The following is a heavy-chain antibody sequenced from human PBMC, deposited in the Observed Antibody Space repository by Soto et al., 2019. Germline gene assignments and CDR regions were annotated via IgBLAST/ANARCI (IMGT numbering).Heavy chain of an antibody. CDR2: IIPIFGTA. CDR3: VSEDSGSYTNRPEAYYYYGMDV. V-gene: IGHV1-69*13. Sequence: SVKVSCKASGGTFSSYAISWVRQAPGQGLEWMGGIIPIFGTANYAQKFQGRVTITADESTSTAYMELSSLRSEDTAVYYCVSEDSGSYTNRPEAYYYYGMDVWGQGTTVTVSS. CDR1: GGTFSSYA. J-gene: IGHJ6*02. D-gene: IGHD1-26*01.